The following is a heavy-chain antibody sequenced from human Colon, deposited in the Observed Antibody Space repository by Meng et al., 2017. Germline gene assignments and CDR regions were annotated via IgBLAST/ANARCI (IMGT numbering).Heavy chain of an antibody. V-gene: IGHV4-4*02. CDR3: ARHISILGQRGFDY. CDR2: FFHTGRT. D-gene: IGHD3/OR15-3a*01. J-gene: IGHJ4*02. Sequence: QVQLQESRPGLVKPSGTLFLTCSVSGGSISSNWWSWVRQPPGKGLEWIGEFFHTGRTNYDPSLKSRVTISVDKSNNQFSLKLTSVTAADTAVYYCARHISILGQRGFDYWGQGTLVTASS. CDR1: GGSISSNW.